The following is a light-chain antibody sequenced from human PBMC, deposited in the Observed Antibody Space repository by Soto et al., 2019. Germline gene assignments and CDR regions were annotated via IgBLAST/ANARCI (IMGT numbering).Light chain of an antibody. V-gene: IGKV1-39*01. CDR1: QTIGAN. Sequence: DIQMTQSPSSLSASVGHRVTITCRAIQTIGANVNWYRQKPGKAPTLLIYDATTLQSGVPSRFSGLGSGTDFTLTITSLQPEDSATYFCQQSYTTVYTFGLGTKVEIK. J-gene: IGKJ2*01. CDR3: QQSYTTVYT. CDR2: DAT.